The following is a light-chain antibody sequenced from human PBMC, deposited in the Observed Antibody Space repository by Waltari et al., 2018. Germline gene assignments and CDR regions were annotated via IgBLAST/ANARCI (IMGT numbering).Light chain of an antibody. CDR2: WAS. CDR1: QSVLYSSNNKNY. V-gene: IGKV4-1*01. Sequence: DIVMTQSPDSLAVSLGARAPINCKSSQSVLYSSNNKNYLAWYQQKPGQPPKLPIYWASTRESGVPDRFSGSGSGTDFTLTISSLQAEDVAVYYCQQYYSTPLTFGGGTKVEIK. CDR3: QQYYSTPLT. J-gene: IGKJ4*01.